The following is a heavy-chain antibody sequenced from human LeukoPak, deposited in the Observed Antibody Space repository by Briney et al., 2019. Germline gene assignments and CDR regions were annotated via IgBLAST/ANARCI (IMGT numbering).Heavy chain of an antibody. D-gene: IGHD3-10*01. CDR2: IYY. CDR1: GGSVTSGGFY. CDR3: ARRRGSGSLSRPFDP. J-gene: IGHJ5*02. V-gene: IGHV4-39*01. Sequence: SETLSLTRSVSGGSVTSGGFYWGWLRQPPGKGPEWIATIYYYNPSLQSRVTISIDTSKNQFSLRLTSVTATDTAVYHCARRRGSGSLSRPFDPWGQGTLVTVSS.